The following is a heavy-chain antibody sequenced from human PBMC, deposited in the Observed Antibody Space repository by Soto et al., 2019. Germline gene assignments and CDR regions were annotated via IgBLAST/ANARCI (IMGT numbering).Heavy chain of an antibody. D-gene: IGHD3-10*01. V-gene: IGHV3-11*06. Sequence: QVQLVESGGGLVKPGGSLRLSCAASGFPFSDYYMTWIRQAPGKGLGWVSYISSSGTYTHFADSVKGRFTISRDNAKNSLYLQMNSLRPEDTAVYYCVRDISPNNFASGSYTFWGQGILVTVSS. J-gene: IGHJ4*02. CDR2: ISSSGTYT. CDR1: GFPFSDYY. CDR3: VRDISPNNFASGSYTF.